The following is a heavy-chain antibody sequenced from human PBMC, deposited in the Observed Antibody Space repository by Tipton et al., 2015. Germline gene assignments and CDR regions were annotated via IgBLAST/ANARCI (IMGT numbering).Heavy chain of an antibody. CDR1: GYSFNNYW. CDR3: ARHVSFYYDTHGSDALDI. CDR2: IYPDDSDS. J-gene: IGHJ3*02. V-gene: IGHV5-51*01. Sequence: QLVQSGAEVKKSGESLKISCKASGYSFNNYWIGWVRQMPGKGLEWMGIIYPDDSDSTYSPSFRGLVTFSVDKSITTAYLQWSSLEASDTAMYYCARHVSFYYDTHGSDALDIWAQGTMVTVSS. D-gene: IGHD3-22*01.